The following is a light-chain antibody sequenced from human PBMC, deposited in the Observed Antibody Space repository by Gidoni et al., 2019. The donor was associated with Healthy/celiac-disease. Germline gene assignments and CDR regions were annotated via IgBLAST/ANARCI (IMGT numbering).Light chain of an antibody. Sequence: SLAVSLGERATINCKSSQSVLYSSNNKNYLAWYQQKPGQPPKLLIYWASTRESGVPDRFSGSGSGTDFTLTISSLQAEDAAVYYCQQYYSTPYTFGQGTKLEIK. CDR1: QSVLYSSNNKNY. CDR2: WAS. J-gene: IGKJ2*01. V-gene: IGKV4-1*01. CDR3: QQYYSTPYT.